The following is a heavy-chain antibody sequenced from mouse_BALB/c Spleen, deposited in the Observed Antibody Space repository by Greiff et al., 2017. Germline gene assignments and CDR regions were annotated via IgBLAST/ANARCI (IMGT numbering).Heavy chain of an antibody. Sequence: EVMLVESGGGLVKPGGSLKLSCAASGFTFSSYAMSWVRQSPEKRLEWVAEISSGGSYTYYPDTVTGRFTISRDNAKNTLYLEMSSLRSEDTAMYYCARANYYLDYWGQGTTLTVSS. V-gene: IGHV5-9-4*01. CDR3: ARANYYLDY. J-gene: IGHJ2*01. CDR1: GFTFSSYA. CDR2: ISSGGSYT.